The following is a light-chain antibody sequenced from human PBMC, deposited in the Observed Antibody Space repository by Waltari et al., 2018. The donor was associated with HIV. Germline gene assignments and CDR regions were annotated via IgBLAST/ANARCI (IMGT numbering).Light chain of an antibody. CDR2: EPT. Sequence: QSALTQPPSASGSPGQSVTISCTGTSSDVGGYNFVSWYQHHPGKAPKLLLFEPTKRPAGVPDRFSGSKSGNTASLTVSGLQAEDEADYYCSSYAGSSTLMFGGGTKLTVL. J-gene: IGLJ3*02. CDR3: SSYAGSSTLM. V-gene: IGLV2-8*01. CDR1: SSDVGGYNF.